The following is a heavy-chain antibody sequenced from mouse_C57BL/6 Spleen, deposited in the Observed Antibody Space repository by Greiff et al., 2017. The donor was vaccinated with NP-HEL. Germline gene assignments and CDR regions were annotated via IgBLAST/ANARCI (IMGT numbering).Heavy chain of an antibody. D-gene: IGHD1-1*01. CDR3: TRVGDGSSYKTMDY. CDR1: GFTFSSYA. Sequence: EVKLVESGEGLVKPGGSLKLSCAASGFTFSSYAMSWVRQTPEKRLEWVAYISSGGDYIYYADTVKGRFTISRDNARNTLYLQMSSLKSEDTAMYYCTRVGDGSSYKTMDYWGQGTSVTVSS. V-gene: IGHV5-9-1*02. J-gene: IGHJ4*01. CDR2: ISSGGDYI.